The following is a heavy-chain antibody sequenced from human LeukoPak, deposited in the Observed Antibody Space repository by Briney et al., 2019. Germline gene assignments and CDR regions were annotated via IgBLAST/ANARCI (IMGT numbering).Heavy chain of an antibody. J-gene: IGHJ4*02. Sequence: GGSLGLSCTATGSTFSCYAMSWVRQAPGKVLEWVSSITGSGAATFFADSVRGRLTISRDNSKNTVYLQMNSLRAEDTAVYYCAKGRESTGLFEYWGQGTLVTVSS. D-gene: IGHD1-26*01. V-gene: IGHV3-23*01. CDR1: GSTFSCYA. CDR3: AKGRESTGLFEY. CDR2: ITGSGAAT.